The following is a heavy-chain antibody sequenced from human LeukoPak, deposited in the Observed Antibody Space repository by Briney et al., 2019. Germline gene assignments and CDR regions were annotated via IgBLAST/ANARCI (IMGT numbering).Heavy chain of an antibody. Sequence: GASVKVSCKASGYTFTSYYMHWVRQAPGQGLEWMGIINPSDGSTSYAQKFQGRVTMTRDTSTSTVYMELSSLRSEDTAVYYCARDGVVWQLVSYYYCYYMDVWGKGTTVTVSS. CDR2: INPSDGST. CDR1: GYTFTSYY. V-gene: IGHV1-46*01. D-gene: IGHD6-6*01. CDR3: ARDGVVWQLVSYYYCYYMDV. J-gene: IGHJ6*03.